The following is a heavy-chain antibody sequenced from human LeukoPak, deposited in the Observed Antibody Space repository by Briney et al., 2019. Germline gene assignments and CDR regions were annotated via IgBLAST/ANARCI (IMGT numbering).Heavy chain of an antibody. J-gene: IGHJ4*02. CDR1: GGSFSGYY. D-gene: IGHD3-22*01. CDR2: INHSEST. V-gene: IGHV4-34*01. Sequence: SETLSLTCAVYGGSFSGYYWSWIRQPPGKGLEWIGEINHSESTNYNPSLKSRVTISVDTSKNQFSLKLSSVTAADTAVYYCATSTSHYYDSSGYYLAVFDSARNWGQGTLVTVSS. CDR3: ATSTSHYYDSSGYYLAVFDSARN.